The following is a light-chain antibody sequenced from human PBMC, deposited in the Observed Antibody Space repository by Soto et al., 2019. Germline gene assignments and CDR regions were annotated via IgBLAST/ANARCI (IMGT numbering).Light chain of an antibody. CDR3: QQSYRTPGT. CDR1: QSMSTY. CDR2: AAS. Sequence: DIQMSQSPSYLSASVGDRVNITCRTSQSMSTYLNWYPQTPGKAPKLRMHAASSLDRGVPSRFSGSGSGTDFTLTSSRRQPEDLATYYWQQSYRTPGTCRQGTKVDIK. V-gene: IGKV1-39*01. J-gene: IGKJ1*01.